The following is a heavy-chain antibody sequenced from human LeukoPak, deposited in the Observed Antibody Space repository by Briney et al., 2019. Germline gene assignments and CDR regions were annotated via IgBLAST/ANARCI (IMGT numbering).Heavy chain of an antibody. D-gene: IGHD3-3*01. V-gene: IGHV4-38-2*01. CDR2: IYHSGST. J-gene: IGHJ4*02. CDR3: ARRQEYDFRSGYGEYYFDY. CDR1: GYSISSGYY. Sequence: PSETLSLTCAVSGYSISSGYYWGWIRQPPGKGLEWIGSIYHSGSTYYNPSLKSRVTISVDTSKNQFSLKLSSVTAADTAVYYCARRQEYDFRSGYGEYYFDYWGQGTLVTVSS.